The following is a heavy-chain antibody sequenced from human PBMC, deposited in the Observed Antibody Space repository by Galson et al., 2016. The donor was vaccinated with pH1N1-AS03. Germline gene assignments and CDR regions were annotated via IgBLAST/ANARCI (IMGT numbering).Heavy chain of an antibody. V-gene: IGHV2-26*01. J-gene: IGHJ4*02. CDR3: ARIVYSCGGDCYYLLDY. D-gene: IGHD2-21*01. CDR2: FFSNDEK. CDR1: DFPLSKIMG. Sequence: PALVKPTQTLTLTCTVSDFPLSKIMGVSRIRQTPGKALEWLAHFFSNDEKSYSVSLKSRLSISKDPSTGQVVLTMTNMDPVDTGTYFCARIVYSCGGDCYYLLDYWGRGTLVTVSS.